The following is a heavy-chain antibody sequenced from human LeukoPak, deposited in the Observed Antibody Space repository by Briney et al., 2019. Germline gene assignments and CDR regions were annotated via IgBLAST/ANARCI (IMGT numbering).Heavy chain of an antibody. CDR2: IVPILGIA. D-gene: IGHD5-24*01. Sequence: ASVRVSCKASGGTFSSYAISWVRQAPGQGLEWMGRIVPILGIANYAQKFQGRVTITADKSTSTAYMELSSLRSEDTAVYYCASGGWLQLEGYFDYWGQGTLVTVSS. J-gene: IGHJ4*02. CDR3: ASGGWLQLEGYFDY. CDR1: GGTFSSYA. V-gene: IGHV1-69*04.